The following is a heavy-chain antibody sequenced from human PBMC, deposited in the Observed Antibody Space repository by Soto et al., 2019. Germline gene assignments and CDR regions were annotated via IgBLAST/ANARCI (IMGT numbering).Heavy chain of an antibody. CDR1: GFTFSSYG. CDR2: IWYDGSNK. V-gene: IGHV3-33*01. D-gene: IGHD6-19*01. J-gene: IGHJ4*02. CDR3: ARDLDSSGWVYYFDY. Sequence: PGGSLRLSCAASGFTFSSYGMHWVRQAPGKGLEWVAVIWYDGSNKYYAEYVKGRFTISRDNSKNTLYLQMNSLRAEDTAVYYCARDLDSSGWVYYFDYWGQGTLVTVSS.